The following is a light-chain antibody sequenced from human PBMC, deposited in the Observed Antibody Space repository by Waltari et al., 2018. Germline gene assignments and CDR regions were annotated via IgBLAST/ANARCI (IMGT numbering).Light chain of an antibody. V-gene: IGLV3-1*01. Sequence: SFELTQPTSVSVSPGQTASITCSGDKLGDKHVCWYQQKPGQSPVAVIYQDNRRPSAIPERFSGSNSGNTATLTISGTQAMDEADYFCQAWDTTTGVFGGGTKLTVL. CDR1: KLGDKH. CDR2: QDN. J-gene: IGLJ2*01. CDR3: QAWDTTTGV.